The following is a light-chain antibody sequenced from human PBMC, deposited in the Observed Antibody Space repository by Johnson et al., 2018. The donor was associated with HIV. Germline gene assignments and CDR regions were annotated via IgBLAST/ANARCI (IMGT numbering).Light chain of an antibody. Sequence: QSILTQPPSVSAAPGQKVTISCSGSSSNIGNNYVSWYQQLPGRAPKLLIYDNNKRPSGIPDRFSGPKSGTSATLGITGLPTGAEADYYCGTWDSSLRVGFFGTGTKFTVL. CDR3: GTWDSSLRVGF. CDR2: DNN. J-gene: IGLJ1*01. V-gene: IGLV1-51*01. CDR1: SSNIGNNY.